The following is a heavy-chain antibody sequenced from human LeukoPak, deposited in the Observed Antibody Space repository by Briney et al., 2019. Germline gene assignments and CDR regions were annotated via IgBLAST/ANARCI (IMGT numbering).Heavy chain of an antibody. CDR3: ARDHTYYSGTSDAFDF. V-gene: IGHV1-18*01. CDR2: INPNNGNI. Sequence: ASVKVSCKTSGYTFTTYPIAWVRQAPGQGLEWMAWINPNNGNINSAKKFQGRVTVTTDTSTSTAYMELRSLRSDDTPVFYCARDHTYYSGTSDAFDFWGQGTLVTVSS. J-gene: IGHJ3*01. D-gene: IGHD2/OR15-2a*01. CDR1: GYTFTTYP.